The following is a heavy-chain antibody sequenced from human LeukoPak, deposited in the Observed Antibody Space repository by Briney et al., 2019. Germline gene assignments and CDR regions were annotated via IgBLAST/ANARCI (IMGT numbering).Heavy chain of an antibody. CDR2: ISAYNGNT. CDR1: GYTFTSYG. D-gene: IGHD3-22*01. V-gene: IGHV1-18*01. Sequence: ASXKVXCKASGYTFTSYGISWVRQAPGQGREWMGWISAYNGNTNYAQKLQGRVTMTTDTSTSTAYMELRSLRSDDTAVYYCAREYGYYDSSGYYSDYWGQGTLVTVSS. J-gene: IGHJ4*02. CDR3: AREYGYYDSSGYYSDY.